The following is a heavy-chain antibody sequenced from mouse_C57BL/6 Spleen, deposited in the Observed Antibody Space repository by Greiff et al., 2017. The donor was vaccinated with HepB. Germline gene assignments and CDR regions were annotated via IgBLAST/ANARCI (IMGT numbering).Heavy chain of an antibody. CDR2: ISDGGSYT. Sequence: EVQLQESGGGLVKPGGSLKLSCAASGFTFSSYAMSWVRQTPEKRLEWVATISDGGSYTYYPDNVKGRFTISRDNAKNNLYLQMSHLKSEDTAMYYCARDFDGYLAWFAYWGQGTLVTVSA. V-gene: IGHV5-4*01. CDR1: GFTFSSYA. D-gene: IGHD2-3*01. J-gene: IGHJ3*01. CDR3: ARDFDGYLAWFAY.